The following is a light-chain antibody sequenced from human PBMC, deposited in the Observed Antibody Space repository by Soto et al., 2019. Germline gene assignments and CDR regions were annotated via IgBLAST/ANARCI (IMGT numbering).Light chain of an antibody. Sequence: EIVLTQSPGTLSLSPGERATLSCRASQSVSSSYLAWYRHKPGQAPRLLIYGASSRATGIPDRFSGSGSGTDFTLTISRLEPEEFAVYYCQQYGSSPFTFGPGTKVDIK. J-gene: IGKJ3*01. CDR2: GAS. CDR1: QSVSSSY. V-gene: IGKV3-20*01. CDR3: QQYGSSPFT.